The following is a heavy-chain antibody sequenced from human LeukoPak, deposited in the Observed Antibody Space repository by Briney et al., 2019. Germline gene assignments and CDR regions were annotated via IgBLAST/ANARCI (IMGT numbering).Heavy chain of an antibody. V-gene: IGHV3-48*03. CDR2: ISSSGSAI. CDR1: GFTFSDSE. CDR3: VGGGGYTSAWNGGDY. Sequence: GGSLRLSCVASGFTFSDSEMNWVRQAPGKGLEWVSYISSSGSAIYYADSAKGRFTISRDNAKNSLYLQMNSLRVGDTAVYYCVGGGGYTSAWNGGDYWGQGTLVTVSS. D-gene: IGHD6-19*01. J-gene: IGHJ4*02.